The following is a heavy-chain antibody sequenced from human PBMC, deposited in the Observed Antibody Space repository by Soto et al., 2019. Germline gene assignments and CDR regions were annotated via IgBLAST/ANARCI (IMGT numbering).Heavy chain of an antibody. CDR2: IYYSGST. V-gene: IGHV4-30-4*01. Sequence: QVQLQESGPGLVKPSQTLSLTCTVSGGSISSGDYYWSWIRPPPGKGLEWIGYIYYSGSTYYNPSLKSRVTISVDTSKNQFSLKLSSVTAADTAVYYCAGLGRVAAADYYGMDVWGQGTTVTVSS. CDR3: AGLGRVAAADYYGMDV. J-gene: IGHJ6*02. CDR1: GGSISSGDYY. D-gene: IGHD6-13*01.